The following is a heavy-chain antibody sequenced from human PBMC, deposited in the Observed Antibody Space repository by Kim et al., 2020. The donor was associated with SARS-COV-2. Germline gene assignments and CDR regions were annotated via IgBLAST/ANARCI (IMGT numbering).Heavy chain of an antibody. CDR3: ARDHSNGDYYYYYYCMDV. Sequence: ASVKVSCKASGYTFTSYYMHWVRQAPGQGLEWMGIINPSGGSTSYAQKFQGRVTMTRVTSTSTVYMELSSLRSEDTAVYYCARDHSNGDYYYYYYCMDVWGQGTTVTVSS. V-gene: IGHV1-46*01. CDR1: GYTFTSYY. J-gene: IGHJ6*02. D-gene: IGHD4-4*01. CDR2: INPSGGST.